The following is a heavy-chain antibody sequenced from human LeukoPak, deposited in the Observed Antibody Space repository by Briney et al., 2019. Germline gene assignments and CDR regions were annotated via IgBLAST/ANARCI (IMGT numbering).Heavy chain of an antibody. CDR2: ISSSSSYI. J-gene: IGHJ4*02. CDR1: GFTFSSYS. Sequence: GGSLRLSCAASGFTFSSYSMNWVRQAPGKGLEWVSSISSSSSYIYYADSVKGRFTISRDNAKNSLYLQMNSLRAEDTAVYYCAGDTSRHTTYCTNGVCYFGIFDYWGQGTLVTVSS. D-gene: IGHD2-8*01. CDR3: AGDTSRHTTYCTNGVCYFGIFDY. V-gene: IGHV3-21*01.